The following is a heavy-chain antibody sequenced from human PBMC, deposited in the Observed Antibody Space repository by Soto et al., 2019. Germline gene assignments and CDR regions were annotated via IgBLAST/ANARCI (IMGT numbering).Heavy chain of an antibody. CDR2: FIPIFGTA. J-gene: IGHJ2*01. CDR3: ARGNHRWLQLWYFDL. CDR1: GGTFSSYT. V-gene: IGHV1-69*12. Sequence: QVQLVQSGAEVKKPGSSVTVSCKASGGTFSSYTISWVRQAPGQGLEWMGGFIPIFGTANYAQKCQGRVTITADESTSTAYMELSRLRSEDTAVYYCARGNHRWLQLWYFDLWGRGTLVTVSS. D-gene: IGHD5-12*01.